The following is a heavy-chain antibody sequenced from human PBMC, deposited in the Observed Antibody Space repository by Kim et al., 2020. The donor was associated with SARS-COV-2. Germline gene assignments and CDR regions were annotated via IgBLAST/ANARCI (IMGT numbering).Heavy chain of an antibody. V-gene: IGHV4-31*03. CDR1: GGSISSGGYY. D-gene: IGHD2-2*01. Sequence: SETLSLTCTVSGGSISSGGYYWSWIRQHPGKGLEWIGYIYYSGSTYYNPSLKSRVTISVDTSKNQFSLKLSSVTAADTAVYYCARGPYCSSTSCYARMVDYWGQGTLVTVSS. J-gene: IGHJ4*02. CDR3: ARGPYCSSTSCYARMVDY. CDR2: IYYSGST.